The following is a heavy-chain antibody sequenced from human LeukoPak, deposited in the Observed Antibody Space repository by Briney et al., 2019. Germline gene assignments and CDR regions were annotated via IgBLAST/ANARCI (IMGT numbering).Heavy chain of an antibody. CDR3: STSRPDRFIDS. CDR2: INWNSVHI. V-gene: IGHV3-9*01. CDR1: GFNFNDYD. D-gene: IGHD1-14*01. Sequence: QPGWSLRLSCAASGFNFNDYDINWVRQVPGKCLEWVSGINWNSVHIGYADSVKGRFTIFRDNAQRSVHLQMFSLRPEDTALYYCSTSRPDRFIDSWSQGTLVTVST. J-gene: IGHJ4*02.